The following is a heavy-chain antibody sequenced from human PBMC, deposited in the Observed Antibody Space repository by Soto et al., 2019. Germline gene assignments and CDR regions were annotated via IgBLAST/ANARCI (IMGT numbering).Heavy chain of an antibody. D-gene: IGHD1-1*01. CDR1: GFTISGKKY. CDR2: LYDLDGS. CDR3: ATWHEREHAYDV. V-gene: IGHV3-53*01. J-gene: IGHJ3*01. Sequence: DVQLVESGGGLIQPGESLRLSCAAFGFTISGKKYVAWFRQAPGKGLEWVSALYDLDGSFYAASVKGRFPTSSDSSKTTVYLQMNDLRPDDTAVYYCATWHEREHAYDVWGQGTTVTVSS.